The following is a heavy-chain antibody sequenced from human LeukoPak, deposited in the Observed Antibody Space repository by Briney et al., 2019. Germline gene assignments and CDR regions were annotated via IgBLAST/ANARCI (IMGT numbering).Heavy chain of an antibody. Sequence: GSLRLSCAASGFTFSSYAMHWVRQAPGKGLEWVAVISYDGSNKYYADSVKGRFTISRDNSKNTLYLQMNSLTAEDTAVYYCARGASARQDYWGQGTLVTVSS. CDR3: ARGASARQDY. D-gene: IGHD2-2*01. V-gene: IGHV3-30-3*01. CDR2: ISYDGSNK. J-gene: IGHJ4*02. CDR1: GFTFSSYA.